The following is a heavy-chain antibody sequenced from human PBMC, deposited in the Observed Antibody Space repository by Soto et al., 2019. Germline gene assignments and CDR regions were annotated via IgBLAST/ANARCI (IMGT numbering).Heavy chain of an antibody. CDR1: GGSFGGYY. J-gene: IGHJ4*02. Sequence: PSETLSLTCAVYGGSFGGYYWSLIRQPPGKGLEWIGEINHSGSTNYNPSLKSRVTISVDTSKNQFSLKLSSVTAADTAVYYCGRVYYDFWSGYNHFDYWGQGTLVTVSS. D-gene: IGHD3-3*01. CDR3: GRVYYDFWSGYNHFDY. V-gene: IGHV4-34*01. CDR2: INHSGST.